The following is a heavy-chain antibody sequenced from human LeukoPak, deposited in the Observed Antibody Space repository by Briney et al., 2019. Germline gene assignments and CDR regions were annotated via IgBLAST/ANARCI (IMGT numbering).Heavy chain of an antibody. CDR3: ARRFGELLSHAFDI. D-gene: IGHD3-10*01. CDR2: MNANSGNT. Sequence: ASVKVSCKTSGYTFTSYDINWVRQATGQGLEWMGWMNANSGNTGYAQKFQGRVTITRNTSISTAYMELSSLRSEDTAVYYCARRFGELLSHAFDIWGQGTMVTVSS. CDR1: GYTFTSYD. V-gene: IGHV1-8*03. J-gene: IGHJ3*02.